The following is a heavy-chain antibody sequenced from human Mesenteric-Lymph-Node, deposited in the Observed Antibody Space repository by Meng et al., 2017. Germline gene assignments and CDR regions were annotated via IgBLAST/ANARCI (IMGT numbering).Heavy chain of an antibody. CDR2: ISWNSGSI. Sequence: SLKISCAASGFTFDDYAMHWVRQAPGKGLEWVSGISWNSGSIGYADSVKGRFTISRDNAKNSLYLQMNSLRAEDTALYYCAKDNGIAVAGTVAYFDYWGQGTLVTVSS. CDR1: GFTFDDYA. CDR3: AKDNGIAVAGTVAYFDY. J-gene: IGHJ4*02. D-gene: IGHD6-19*01. V-gene: IGHV3-9*01.